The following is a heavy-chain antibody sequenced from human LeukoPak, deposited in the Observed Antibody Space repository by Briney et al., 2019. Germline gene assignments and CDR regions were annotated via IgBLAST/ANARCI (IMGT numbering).Heavy chain of an antibody. CDR1: GGSIGSNGYY. CDR2: VYYSGST. J-gene: IGHJ2*01. D-gene: IGHD6-13*01. V-gene: IGHV4-39*01. Sequence: PSETLSLTCTVSGGSIGSNGYYWGWIRQPPGKGLEWIGSVYYSGSTYYNPSLKSRVTISVDTSKSQLSLKLSSVTAADTAVYYCARHFSSSWTDWYFDLWGRGTVVTVSS. CDR3: ARHFSSSWTDWYFDL.